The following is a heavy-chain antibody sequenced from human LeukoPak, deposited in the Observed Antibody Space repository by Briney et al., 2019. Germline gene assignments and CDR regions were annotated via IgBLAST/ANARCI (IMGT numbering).Heavy chain of an antibody. CDR3: YIEYSSSSGKLDGDY. D-gene: IGHD6-6*01. Sequence: GGSLRLSCAASGFTFSSYSMNWVRQAPGRGLEWVSSISSSSSYIYYADSVKGSFTISRDNAKNSLYLQMNSLRAEDTAVYYCYIEYSSSSGKLDGDYWGQGTLVTVSS. V-gene: IGHV3-21*01. CDR2: ISSSSSYI. J-gene: IGHJ4*02. CDR1: GFTFSSYS.